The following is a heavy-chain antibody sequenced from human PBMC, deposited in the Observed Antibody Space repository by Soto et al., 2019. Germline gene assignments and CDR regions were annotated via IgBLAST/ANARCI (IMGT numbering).Heavy chain of an antibody. CDR1: GYSISNDHY. CDR2: IFHSGST. J-gene: IGHJ4*02. D-gene: IGHD4-17*01. CDR3: GGYGDYVVYFGY. V-gene: IGHV4-38-2*01. Sequence: SETLSLTCAVSGYSISNDHYWVWIRQPPGKGLEWIGSIFHSGSTYYNPSLKSRVTISRDTSKNQFSLKLTSVTAADTAVYYCGGYGDYVVYFGYWGQGTLVTVSS.